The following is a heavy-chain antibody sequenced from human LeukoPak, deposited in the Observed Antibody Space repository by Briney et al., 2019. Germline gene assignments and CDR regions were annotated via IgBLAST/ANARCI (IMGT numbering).Heavy chain of an antibody. V-gene: IGHV4-34*01. D-gene: IGHD3-10*01. CDR2: INHSGST. J-gene: IGHJ4*02. CDR1: GGSFSGYF. Sequence: PSETLSLTCAVYGGSFSGYFWSWIRQPPGKGVEWIGEINHSGSTNYNPSLKSRITISVDTSKNQFSLKLSSVTASDTAVYYCARDLGHSGSPDFDYWGQGTLVTVSS. CDR3: ARDLGHSGSPDFDY.